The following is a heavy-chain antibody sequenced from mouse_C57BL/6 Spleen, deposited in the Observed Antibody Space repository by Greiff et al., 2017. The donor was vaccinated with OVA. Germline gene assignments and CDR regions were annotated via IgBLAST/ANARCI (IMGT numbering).Heavy chain of an antibody. V-gene: IGHV5-16*01. Sequence: EVKLVESEGGLVQPGSSMKLSCTASGFTFSDYYMAWVRQVPEKGLEWVANINYDGSSTYYLDSLKSRFLISRDNAKNILYLQMSSLKSEDTATYYCARDHYSNFFDYGGQGTTLTVSS. CDR3: ARDHYSNFFDY. D-gene: IGHD2-5*01. CDR1: GFTFSDYY. J-gene: IGHJ2*01. CDR2: INYDGSST.